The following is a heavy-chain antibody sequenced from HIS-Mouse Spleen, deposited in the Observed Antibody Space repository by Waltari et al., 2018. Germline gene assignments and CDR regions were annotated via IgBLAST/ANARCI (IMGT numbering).Heavy chain of an antibody. J-gene: IGHJ1*01. Sequence: QVQLQQWGAGLLKPSETLSLTCAVYGGSLSDSYWSWIRQPPGKGLEWIGEINHSGSTNYNPSLKSRVTISVDTSKNQFSLKLSSVTAADTAVYYCARGALRGSYYWGEYFQHWGQGTLVTVSS. CDR2: INHSGST. D-gene: IGHD1-26*01. CDR1: GGSLSDSY. V-gene: IGHV4-34*01. CDR3: ARGALRGSYYWGEYFQH.